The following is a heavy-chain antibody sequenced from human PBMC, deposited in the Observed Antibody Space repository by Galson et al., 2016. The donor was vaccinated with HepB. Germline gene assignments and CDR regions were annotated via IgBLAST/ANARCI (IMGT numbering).Heavy chain of an antibody. CDR3: ARGGRGCGSCYFDP. CDR2: MSPTSGVT. J-gene: IGHJ5*02. Sequence: SVKVSCKASGYTFSSYDINWVRQAPGQGLEWMGWMSPTSGVTGFAQKFQGRVSMTRNTSINTAYMELESLTSDDTAVYYCARGGRGCGSCYFDPWGQGTLITVSS. D-gene: IGHD2-15*01. V-gene: IGHV1-8*01. CDR1: GYTFSSYD.